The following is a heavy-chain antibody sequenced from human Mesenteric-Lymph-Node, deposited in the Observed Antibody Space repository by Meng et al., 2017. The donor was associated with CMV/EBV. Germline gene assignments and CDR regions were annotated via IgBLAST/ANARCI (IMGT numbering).Heavy chain of an antibody. J-gene: IGHJ6*02. V-gene: IGHV3-74*01. CDR2: INSDGSAT. D-gene: IGHD3-22*01. Sequence: GEPLKISCAASGFTFSTHWMHGVRQTPGKGLVWVSRINSDGSATSYEDSVKGRFTISRDNAKNRLYLQMNSLRVEDTAVYYCARVRYDSSGYYARDNYYYGMDVWGQGTTVTVSS. CDR1: GFTFSTHW. CDR3: ARVRYDSSGYYARDNYYYGMDV.